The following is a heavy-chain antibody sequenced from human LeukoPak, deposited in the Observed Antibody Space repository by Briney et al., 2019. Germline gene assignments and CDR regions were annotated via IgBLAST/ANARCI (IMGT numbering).Heavy chain of an antibody. CDR1: GGSISTYY. CDR3: AREHSSGSSFDY. CDR2: IYSSATT. Sequence: SETLPLTCTVSGGSISTYYWSWIRQPPGKGLEWIGFIYSSATTNYSPSLKSRVTISLDTSKNQFSLKLSSVTAADTAVYYCAREHSSGSSFDYWGQGALVTVSS. J-gene: IGHJ4*02. D-gene: IGHD3-10*01. V-gene: IGHV4-59*01.